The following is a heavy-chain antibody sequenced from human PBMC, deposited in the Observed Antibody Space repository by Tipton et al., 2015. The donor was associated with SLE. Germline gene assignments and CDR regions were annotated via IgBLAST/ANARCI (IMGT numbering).Heavy chain of an antibody. Sequence: QSGAEVKKPGSSVKVSCKASGDTFNSYAFSWVRQAPGQGLEWMGGIIPIFGTANYAQKFQGRVTITTDESTTTVYMELSSLRSEDTAVYYCARETYYDFWSVYSATMDVWGQGTTVTVSS. CDR1: GDTFNSYA. V-gene: IGHV1-69*05. J-gene: IGHJ6*02. CDR2: IIPIFGTA. D-gene: IGHD3-3*01. CDR3: ARETYYDFWSVYSATMDV.